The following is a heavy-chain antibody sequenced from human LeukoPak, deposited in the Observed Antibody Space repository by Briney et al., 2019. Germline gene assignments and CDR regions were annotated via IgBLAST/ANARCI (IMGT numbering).Heavy chain of an antibody. CDR3: ARGGPDGNFDY. V-gene: IGHV3-30*04. CDR2: ISFDGSNK. Sequence: GGSLRLSCAASGFTFNNYAMHWVRQAPGKGLEWVAVISFDGSNKYYADSVKGRFTISRDNAKNTLYVQMNSLRAEDTAVYYCARGGPDGNFDYWGQGTLVTVSS. CDR1: GFTFNNYA. D-gene: IGHD2-15*01. J-gene: IGHJ4*02.